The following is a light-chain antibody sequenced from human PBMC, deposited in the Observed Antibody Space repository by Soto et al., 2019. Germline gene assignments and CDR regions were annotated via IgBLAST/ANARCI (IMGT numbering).Light chain of an antibody. CDR3: CSYAGNNDLV. V-gene: IGLV2-8*01. CDR2: EVN. J-gene: IGLJ3*02. Sequence: QSVLTQPPSASGSPGQSVTLSCTGTSSDVGAYNYVSWYQLHPGRAPKLTIYEVNKRPSWVPDRFSGSKSGNTASLTVSGLQAEDEADYYCCSYAGNNDLVFGGGTKVTVL. CDR1: SSDVGAYNY.